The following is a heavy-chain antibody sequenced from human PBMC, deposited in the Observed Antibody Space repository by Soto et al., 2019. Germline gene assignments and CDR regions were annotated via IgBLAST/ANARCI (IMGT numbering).Heavy chain of an antibody. Sequence: SETLSLTCPVSGGSVSSGSYYWSWIRQPPGKGLEWIGYIYYSGSTNYNPSLKSRVTISVDTSKNQFSLKLSSVTAADTAVYYCASVTRTCISTSCYRYYYGMDVWGQGTTVTVSS. J-gene: IGHJ6*02. CDR3: ASVTRTCISTSCYRYYYGMDV. CDR1: GGSVSSGSYY. V-gene: IGHV4-61*01. CDR2: IYYSGST. D-gene: IGHD2-2*02.